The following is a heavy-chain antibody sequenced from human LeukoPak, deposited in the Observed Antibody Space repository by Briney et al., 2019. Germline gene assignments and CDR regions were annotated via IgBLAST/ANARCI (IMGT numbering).Heavy chain of an antibody. D-gene: IGHD5-18*01. CDR1: GFTFSSYA. V-gene: IGHV3-30*04. Sequence: GRSLRLSCAASGFTFSSYAMHWVRQAPGKGLEWVAVISYDGSNKYYADSVKGRFTISRDNSKNTLYLQMNSLRAEDTAVYYCAKDRIQLWSLDAFDIWGQGTMVTVSS. CDR3: AKDRIQLWSLDAFDI. J-gene: IGHJ3*02. CDR2: ISYDGSNK.